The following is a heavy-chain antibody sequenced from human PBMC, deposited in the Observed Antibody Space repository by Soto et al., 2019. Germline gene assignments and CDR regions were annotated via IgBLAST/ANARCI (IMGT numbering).Heavy chain of an antibody. CDR2: ISCCGGTT. J-gene: IGHJ6*02. V-gene: IGHV3-23*01. CDR3: VKEVTTTGGMDV. Sequence: GGSLRLSCEASGFTFRSSAMGWVRQAPGKGLEWVSGISCCGGTTSYADSVRGRFIISRDDSQNTLYLQMNSLRGEDTARYYCVKEVTTTGGMDVWGQGTTVTVSS. CDR1: GFTFRSSA. D-gene: IGHD5-18*01.